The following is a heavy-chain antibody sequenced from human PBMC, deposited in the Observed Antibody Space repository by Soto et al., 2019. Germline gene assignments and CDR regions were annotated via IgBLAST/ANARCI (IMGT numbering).Heavy chain of an antibody. D-gene: IGHD3-10*01. J-gene: IGHJ5*02. CDR1: GGSISSSSYY. V-gene: IGHV4-39*01. CDR3: AGRSSLASVQVYFGEISNYNWFDP. CDR2: IYHSGST. Sequence: SETLSLTCTVSGGSISSSSYYWGWIRQPPGKGLEWIGSIYHSGSTYYNPSLQGRVTISVDTSKNQFSLKLSSVTAADTAVYFCAGRSSLASVQVYFGEISNYNWFDPWGQGTLLTVSS.